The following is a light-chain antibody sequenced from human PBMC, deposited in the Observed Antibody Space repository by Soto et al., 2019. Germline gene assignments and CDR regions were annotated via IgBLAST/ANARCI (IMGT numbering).Light chain of an antibody. CDR3: CSYAGSYTFGYV. Sequence: QFVRSQRCSVSGPPVQAVTISYTGTSSDVGGYNYVSWYQQHPGKAPQLMIYDVSKRPSGVPDRFSGSKSGNTASLTISGLQAEDEADYYCCSYAGSYTFGYVFGTGTKVTVL. CDR1: SSDVGGYNY. V-gene: IGLV2-11*01. CDR2: DVS. J-gene: IGLJ1*01.